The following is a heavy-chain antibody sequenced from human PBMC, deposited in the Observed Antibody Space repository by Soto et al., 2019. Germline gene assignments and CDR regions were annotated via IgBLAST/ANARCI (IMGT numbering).Heavy chain of an antibody. CDR3: ANLGAATFDY. J-gene: IGHJ4*02. V-gene: IGHV3-48*02. CDR2: ISSSSSTI. CDR1: GFTFSSYS. Sequence: EVQLVESGGGLVQPGGSLRLSCAASGFTFSSYSMNWVRQAPGKGLEWVSYISSSSSTIYYADSVKGRFTISRDNAKNTLYLQMNRLRDEDTAVYYCANLGAATFDYWGQGTLGTVSS. D-gene: IGHD1-26*01.